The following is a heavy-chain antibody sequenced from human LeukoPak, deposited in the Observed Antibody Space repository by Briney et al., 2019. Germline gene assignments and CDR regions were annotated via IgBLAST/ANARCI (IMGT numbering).Heavy chain of an antibody. D-gene: IGHD4-17*01. Sequence: GGSLSLSCAASGFTVSSNYMSWVRQAPGKGLEWVSVIYSGGSTYYADSVKGRFTISRDNSKNTLYLQMNSLRAEDTAVYYCARGDGDPYYFDYWGQGTLVTVSS. CDR2: IYSGGST. J-gene: IGHJ4*02. CDR3: ARGDGDPYYFDY. V-gene: IGHV3-53*01. CDR1: GFTVSSNY.